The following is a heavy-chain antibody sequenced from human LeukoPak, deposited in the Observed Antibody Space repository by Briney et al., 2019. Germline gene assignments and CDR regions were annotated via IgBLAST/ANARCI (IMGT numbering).Heavy chain of an antibody. CDR2: IRYDGSNK. J-gene: IGHJ4*02. D-gene: IGHD5-18*01. CDR1: GFTFSSYG. V-gene: IGHV3-30*02. Sequence: GGSLRLSCAASGFTFSSYGMHWVRQAPGKGLEWVAFIRYDGSNKYYADSVKGRFTISRDNSKNTLYLQMNSLRAEDTAVYYCASIPRIQLWLPFDYWGQGTLVTVSS. CDR3: ASIPRIQLWLPFDY.